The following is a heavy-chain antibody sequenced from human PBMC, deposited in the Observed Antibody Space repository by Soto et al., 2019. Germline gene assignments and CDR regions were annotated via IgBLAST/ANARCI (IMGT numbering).Heavy chain of an antibody. Sequence: EVQLVESGGGLVQPGGSLRLSCAASGFTFSDHFMDWVRQAPGKGLEWVGRTRNKVDSYTIEYAASVKGRFTISRDESRNSLYLQMNSLKTEDTAVYYCAGLTGDARGESYGLPLWGRGTLVIVSS. CDR2: TRNKVDSYTI. CDR1: GFTFSDHF. D-gene: IGHD5-18*01. V-gene: IGHV3-72*01. CDR3: AGLTGDARGESYGLPL. J-gene: IGHJ4*02.